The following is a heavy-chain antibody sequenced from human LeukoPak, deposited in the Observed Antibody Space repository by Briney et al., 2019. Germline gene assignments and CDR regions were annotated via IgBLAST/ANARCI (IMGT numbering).Heavy chain of an antibody. D-gene: IGHD2-2*01. CDR1: GGSISSYY. J-gene: IGHJ6*03. CDR3: ARTLHCSSTSFRGYYYYYYMDV. Sequence: SETLSLTCTLSGGSISSYYWSWTRHPRGKGLEWIGYIYYSGSTNYNPPLKTRVTISVDTSKNQFSLKLSSVTAADTAVYYCARTLHCSSTSFRGYYYYYYMDVWGKGTTVTVSS. CDR2: IYYSGST. V-gene: IGHV4-59*08.